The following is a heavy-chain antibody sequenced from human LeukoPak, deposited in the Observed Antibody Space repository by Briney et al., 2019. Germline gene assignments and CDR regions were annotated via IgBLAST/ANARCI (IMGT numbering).Heavy chain of an antibody. J-gene: IGHJ5*02. CDR3: PRVSTKTLILFDP. Sequence: ASVKVSCKASGGTFSSYAISWVRQAPGQGLEWMGGIIPIFGTANYAQKFQGRVTITADESTSTAHMKLSRLRSDDTAVYYCPRVSTKTLILFDPWGEGTLVTVS. CDR2: IIPIFGTA. V-gene: IGHV1-69*01. CDR1: GGTFSSYA.